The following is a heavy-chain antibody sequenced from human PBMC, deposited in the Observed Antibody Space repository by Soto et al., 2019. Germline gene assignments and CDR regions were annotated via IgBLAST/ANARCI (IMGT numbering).Heavy chain of an antibody. Sequence: QVQLVQSGAEVKKPGSSVRVSCTASGDTFTFYSITWVRQAPGLGLEWMGRINPILSMSNYAQRFQGRVRITADKSTSTAYMELRSLRSEDTAMYYCASCYGSGYRAFDYWGQGALVTVSS. CDR3: ASCYGSGYRAFDY. J-gene: IGHJ4*02. D-gene: IGHD3-10*01. CDR1: GDTFTFYS. CDR2: INPILSMS. V-gene: IGHV1-69*02.